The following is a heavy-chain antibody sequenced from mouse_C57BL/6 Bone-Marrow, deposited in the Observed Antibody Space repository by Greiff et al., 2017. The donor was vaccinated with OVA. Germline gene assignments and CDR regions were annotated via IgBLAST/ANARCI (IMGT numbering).Heavy chain of an antibody. J-gene: IGHJ3*01. CDR1: GYTFTDYN. CDR3: ARKFYYYGSSYGFAY. D-gene: IGHD1-1*01. Sequence: EVQLQQSGPELVKPGASVKMSCKASGYTFTDYNMHWVKQSHGKIIEWIGYINPNNGGTSYNQKFKGKATLTVNKSSSTAYMELRSLTSEDSAVYYCARKFYYYGSSYGFAYWGQGTLVTVSA. CDR2: INPNNGGT. V-gene: IGHV1-22*01.